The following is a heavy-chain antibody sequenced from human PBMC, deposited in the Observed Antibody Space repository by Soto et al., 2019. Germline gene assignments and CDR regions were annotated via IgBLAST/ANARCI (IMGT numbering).Heavy chain of an antibody. CDR2: IWYDGSNK. CDR1: GFTFSSYG. CDR3: ARVAYYDLPDAFDI. V-gene: IGHV3-33*01. Sequence: PGGSLRLSCAASGFTFSSYGMHWVRQAPGKGLEWVAVIWYDGSNKYYADSVKGRFTISRDNSKNTLYLQMNSLRAEDTAVYYCARVAYYDLPDAFDIWGQGTMVTVSS. J-gene: IGHJ3*02. D-gene: IGHD3-22*01.